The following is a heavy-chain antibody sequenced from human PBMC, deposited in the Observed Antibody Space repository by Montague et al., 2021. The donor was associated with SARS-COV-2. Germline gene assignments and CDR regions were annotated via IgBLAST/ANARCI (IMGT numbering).Heavy chain of an antibody. CDR1: GGSINNYY. D-gene: IGHD4-23*01. Sequence: SETLSLTCNVSGGSINNYYWSWIRQSPGRGLEWIGNIYNTGRTTRNPSLDSRVTISLDTSRDLVSLELRSLTAADTAVYYCARGGGWKRHFDYWGQGTLVAVSS. CDR3: ARGGGWKRHFDY. J-gene: IGHJ4*02. V-gene: IGHV4-59*01. CDR2: IYNTGRT.